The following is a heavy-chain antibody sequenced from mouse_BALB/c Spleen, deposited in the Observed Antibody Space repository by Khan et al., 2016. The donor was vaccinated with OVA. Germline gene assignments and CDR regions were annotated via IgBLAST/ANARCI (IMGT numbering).Heavy chain of an antibody. CDR1: GFNIKDYY. CDR3: ARETGRPLEAIGS. Sequence: VQLQQSGAELVRPGALVKLSCKVSGFNIKDYYMHWVKQSPEQGLEWIGWIDPDNGNTIYDSKFQGKASITADTLSNTAYLQPSSLTSEDTAVYDCARETGRPLEAIGSWGRGASVNVSS. J-gene: IGHJ4*01. D-gene: IGHD3-3*01. CDR2: IDPDNGNT. V-gene: IGHV14-1*02.